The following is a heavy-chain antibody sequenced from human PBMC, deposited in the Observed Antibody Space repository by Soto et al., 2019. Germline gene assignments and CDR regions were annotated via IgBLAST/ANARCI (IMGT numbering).Heavy chain of an antibody. Sequence: ASVKVSCKASGYTFTIYYMHWVRQAPGQGLEWMGIINPSGGSTSYAQKFQGRVTMTRDTSTSTVYXELXSLRTEDTAVYYCARGEGTLGYCSGGSCYAHYWGQGTLVTVSS. D-gene: IGHD2-15*01. CDR2: INPSGGST. CDR3: ARGEGTLGYCSGGSCYAHY. J-gene: IGHJ4*02. CDR1: GYTFTIYY. V-gene: IGHV1-46*01.